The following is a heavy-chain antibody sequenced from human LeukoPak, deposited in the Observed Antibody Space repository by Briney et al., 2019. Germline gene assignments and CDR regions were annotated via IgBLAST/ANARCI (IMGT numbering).Heavy chain of an antibody. CDR3: ARADPYYGSGSSRFDP. V-gene: IGHV1-46*01. CDR2: INPSGGST. J-gene: IGHJ5*02. CDR1: GYTFTSYY. Sequence: ASVKVSCKASGYTFTSYYMHWVRQAPGQGLEWMGIINPSGGSTSYAQKFQGRVTMTRDTSTSTVYVELSSLRSEDTAVYYCARADPYYGSGSSRFDPWGQGTLVTVSS. D-gene: IGHD3-10*01.